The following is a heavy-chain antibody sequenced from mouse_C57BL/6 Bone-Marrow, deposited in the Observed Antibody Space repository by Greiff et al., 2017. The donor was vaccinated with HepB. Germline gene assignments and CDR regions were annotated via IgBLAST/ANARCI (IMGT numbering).Heavy chain of an antibody. J-gene: IGHJ1*03. CDR3: ATTVPLYFGG. CDR1: GYTFTSYG. CDR2: IYPRSGNT. D-gene: IGHD1-1*01. Sequence: VQLQQSGAELARPGASVKLSCKASGYTFTSYGISWVKQRTGQGLEWIGEIYPRSGNTYYNEKFKGKATLTADKSSSTAYMELRSLTSEDSAVYFCATTVPLYFGGWGTGTTVTVSS. V-gene: IGHV1-81*01.